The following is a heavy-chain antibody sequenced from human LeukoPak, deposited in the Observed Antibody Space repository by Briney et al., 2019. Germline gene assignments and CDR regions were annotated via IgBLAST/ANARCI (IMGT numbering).Heavy chain of an antibody. V-gene: IGHV1-18*01. CDR2: ISVYNGNT. CDR3: ARGGRVSPYYYFDF. Sequence: ASVKVSCKASGYTYNTYGISWVRQAPGQGLEWMGWISVYNGNTKYAQKLQDRVTMTTDTSTSTAYMELRSLRSDDTAVYYCARGGRVSPYYYFDFWGQGTLVAVSS. J-gene: IGHJ4*02. D-gene: IGHD1-26*01. CDR1: GYTYNTYG.